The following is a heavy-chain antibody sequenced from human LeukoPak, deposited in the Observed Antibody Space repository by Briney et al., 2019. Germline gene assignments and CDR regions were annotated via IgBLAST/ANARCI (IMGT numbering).Heavy chain of an antibody. Sequence: RGSLKLSCAASGFTFSSYDMHWVRQAPGKGLEWVAFIRYDGSNKYYADSVKGRFTISRDNSKNTLYLQMNSLRAEDTAVYYCAKDPYYYDSSGFRYFDYWGQGTLVTVSS. CDR2: IRYDGSNK. J-gene: IGHJ4*03. CDR1: GFTFSSYD. CDR3: AKDPYYYDSSGFRYFDY. D-gene: IGHD3-22*01. V-gene: IGHV3-30*02.